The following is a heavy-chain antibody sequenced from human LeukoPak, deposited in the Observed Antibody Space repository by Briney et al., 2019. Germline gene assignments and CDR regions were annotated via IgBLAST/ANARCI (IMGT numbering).Heavy chain of an antibody. D-gene: IGHD6-13*01. Sequence: PSETLSLTCAVYGGSFSGYYWSWIRQPPGKGLEWIGEINHSGSTNYNPSLKSRVTISVDTSKTQFSLKLSSVTAADTAVYYCARLKGVTWYNYSYYFMDVWGKGTTVTISS. V-gene: IGHV4-34*01. CDR2: INHSGST. J-gene: IGHJ6*03. CDR3: ARLKGVTWYNYSYYFMDV. CDR1: GGSFSGYY.